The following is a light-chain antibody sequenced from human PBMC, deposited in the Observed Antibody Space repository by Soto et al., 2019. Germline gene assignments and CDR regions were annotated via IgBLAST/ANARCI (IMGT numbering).Light chain of an antibody. Sequence: EIVMTQSPATLSVSPGDRATLSCRASQSVNSNLAWYRQKPGQATRLLISDASTRATGVTARFSGSGSGTEFTLSISILQSEDTGIYYCKQSNWWPPLTFGGGIQVAIK. V-gene: IGKV3-15*01. CDR2: DAS. CDR1: QSVNSN. J-gene: IGKJ4*02. CDR3: KQSNWWPPLT.